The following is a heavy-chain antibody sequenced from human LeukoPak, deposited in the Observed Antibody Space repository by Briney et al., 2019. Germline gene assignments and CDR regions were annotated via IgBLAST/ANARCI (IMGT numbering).Heavy chain of an antibody. V-gene: IGHV3-23*01. Sequence: GGSLRLSCAASGFTFSSYAMSWVRQAPGKGLEWVSAISGSGGSTYYADSVKGRFTISRDNSKNTLYLQMNSLRAEDTAVYYCTTDSSVTMVRGASDYWGQGTLVTVSS. CDR3: TTDSSVTMVRGASDY. D-gene: IGHD3-10*01. J-gene: IGHJ4*02. CDR1: GFTFSSYA. CDR2: ISGSGGST.